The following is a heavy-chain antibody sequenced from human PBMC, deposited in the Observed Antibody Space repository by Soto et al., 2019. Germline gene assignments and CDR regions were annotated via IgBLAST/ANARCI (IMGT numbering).Heavy chain of an antibody. D-gene: IGHD3-16*01. CDR3: ARGLITSTHRGIDY. J-gene: IGHJ4*02. CDR2: IWYDGSNK. CDR1: GFTFSSYG. V-gene: IGHV3-33*01. Sequence: GGSLRLSCAASGFTFSSYGMRWVRQAPGKGLEWVAVIWYDGSNKYYTDSVKGRFTISRDNSRNTLYLQMNSLSAEDTAVYYCARGLITSTHRGIDYWGQGTLVTVSS.